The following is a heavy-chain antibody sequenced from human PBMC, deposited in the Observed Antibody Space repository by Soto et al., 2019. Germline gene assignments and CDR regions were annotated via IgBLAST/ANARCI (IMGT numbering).Heavy chain of an antibody. CDR2: VYSTEIT. CDR3: ARGSEAWFDP. V-gene: IGHV4-59*01. CDR1: GDSISSYF. J-gene: IGHJ5*02. Sequence: SETLSLTFTVSGDSISSYFWSWIRQPPGKGLEWIGYVYSTEITNYNPSLKSRVAMSIDTSKNQFSLKVRSVTAADTAVYYCARGSEAWFDPVAQGTLVPVSS.